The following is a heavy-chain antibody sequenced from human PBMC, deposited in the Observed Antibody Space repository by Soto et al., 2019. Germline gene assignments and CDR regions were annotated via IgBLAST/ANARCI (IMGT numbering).Heavy chain of an antibody. V-gene: IGHV3-33*01. D-gene: IGHD4-17*01. CDR3: ARDPAPDYSAYGIKYYSHYGMDV. J-gene: IGHJ6*02. CDR1: GFTFNGYG. CDR2: IWYDGSNK. Sequence: QVHLVEFGGGVVQPGRSLRLSCVASGFTFNGYGMHWVRQAPGKGLEWVAVIWYDGSNKYYANSVKGRFSISRDNSKNTMYQEMYSLRAEDTAVYYCARDPAPDYSAYGIKYYSHYGMDVWGRGTTVTVSS.